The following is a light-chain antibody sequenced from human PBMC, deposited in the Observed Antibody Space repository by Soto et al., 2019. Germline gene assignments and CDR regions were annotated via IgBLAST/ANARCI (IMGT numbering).Light chain of an antibody. CDR1: QNIHSF. CDR2: GGS. Sequence: DIQMTQSPSSLAASVGERVTITCRASQNIHSFLNWYQQKPGKAPQVLIYGGSALQSGVPSWFSGSGSGTDFTLTISSLQPEDFASYFCQQSYNIPFTFGPGTRVDI. J-gene: IGKJ3*01. CDR3: QQSYNIPFT. V-gene: IGKV1-39*01.